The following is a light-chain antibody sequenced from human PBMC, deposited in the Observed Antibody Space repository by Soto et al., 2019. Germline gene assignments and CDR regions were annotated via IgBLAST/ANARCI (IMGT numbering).Light chain of an antibody. CDR2: DAS. CDR1: QSVRTY. Sequence: EIVLTQSPATLSLSPGERATLSCRASQSVRTYLAWYQQKLGQAPRLLIYDASNRASGIPARFSGSGSGTACTLTINSLEPEDVEVDYCQQRNRWPNFGGGTKVESK. J-gene: IGKJ4*01. V-gene: IGKV3-11*01. CDR3: QQRNRWPN.